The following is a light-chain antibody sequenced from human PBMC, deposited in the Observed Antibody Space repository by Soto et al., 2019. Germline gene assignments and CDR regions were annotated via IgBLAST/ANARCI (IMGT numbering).Light chain of an antibody. Sequence: QSVLTLPASVSGSPGQSITISCTGSSSNVGSYNLVSWYQQHPGKAHKLIIYEGSKRPSGVSNRFSGSKSGNTASLTISGLQAEDEADYYCCSYAGSSTFVVFGGGTKLTVL. J-gene: IGLJ2*01. CDR1: SSNVGSYNL. CDR3: CSYAGSSTFVV. CDR2: EGS. V-gene: IGLV2-23*03.